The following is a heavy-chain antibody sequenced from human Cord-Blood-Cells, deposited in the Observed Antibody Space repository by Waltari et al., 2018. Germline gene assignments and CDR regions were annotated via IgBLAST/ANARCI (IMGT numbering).Heavy chain of an antibody. V-gene: IGHV3-30-3*01. CDR3: ASPSYYFDY. Sequence: QVQLVESGGGVVQPGRSLRLSWSAPGFSFRPFATHWVRQAPGKGLEWVAVISYDGSNKYYADSVKGRFTISRDNSKNTLYLQMNSLRAEDTAVYYCASPSYYFDYWGQGTLVTVSS. CDR2: ISYDGSNK. J-gene: IGHJ4*02. CDR1: GFSFRPFA. D-gene: IGHD6-6*01.